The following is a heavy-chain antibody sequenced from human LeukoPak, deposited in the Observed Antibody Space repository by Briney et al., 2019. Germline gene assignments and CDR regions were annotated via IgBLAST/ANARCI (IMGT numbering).Heavy chain of an antibody. CDR1: GHTFSSYG. J-gene: IGHJ6*02. V-gene: IGHV1-18*01. CDR2: ISAYNGNT. CDR3: ARDTGLSGSYEDYYYYYGMDV. Sequence: GASVKVSCKASGHTFSSYGISWVRQAPGQGLDWMGWISAYNGNTNYAQKLQGRVTMTTDTSTSTAYMELRSLRSDDTAVYYCARDTGLSGSYEDYYYYYGMDVWGQGTTVTVSS. D-gene: IGHD1-26*01.